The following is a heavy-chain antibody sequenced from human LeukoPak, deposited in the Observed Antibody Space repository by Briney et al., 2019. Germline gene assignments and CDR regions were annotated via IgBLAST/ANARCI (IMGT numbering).Heavy chain of an antibody. V-gene: IGHV1-69*04. CDR2: IIPILGIA. CDR1: GGTFSSYA. J-gene: IGHJ5*02. Sequence: SVKVSCKASGGTFSSYAISWVRQAPGQGLEWVGRIIPILGIANYAQKFQGRVTITADKSTSTAYMELSSLRSEDTAVYYCARSIAVAGQFDPWGQGTLVTVSS. CDR3: ARSIAVAGQFDP. D-gene: IGHD6-19*01.